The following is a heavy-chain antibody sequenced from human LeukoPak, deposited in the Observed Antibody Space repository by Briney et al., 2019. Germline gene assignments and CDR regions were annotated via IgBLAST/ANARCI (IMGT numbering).Heavy chain of an antibody. V-gene: IGHV3-48*01. D-gene: IGHD6-19*01. CDR3: ARYQYSSGRTFDC. Sequence: GGSLRLSCAASGFTFSSYSMNWVRQAPGEGLEWVSYIDSGSSTIYYADSVKGRFTVSRDNAKNSLYLQMNSLRAEDTAVYYCARYQYSSGRTFDCWGQGTLVTVSS. J-gene: IGHJ4*02. CDR1: GFTFSSYS. CDR2: IDSGSSTI.